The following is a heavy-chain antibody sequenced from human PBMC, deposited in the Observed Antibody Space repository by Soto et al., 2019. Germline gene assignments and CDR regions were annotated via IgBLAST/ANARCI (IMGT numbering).Heavy chain of an antibody. V-gene: IGHV4-39*07. Sequence: SETLSLTCTVSGGSISSSSYYWGWIRQPPGKGLEWIGSIYYSGSTYYNPSLKSRVTISLDMSKNHVSLILKSVNIADSAIYYCARGHFDSRGYSNALDYWGQGIQVT. J-gene: IGHJ4*02. CDR3: ARGHFDSRGYSNALDY. CDR1: GGSISSSSYY. D-gene: IGHD3-22*01. CDR2: IYYSGST.